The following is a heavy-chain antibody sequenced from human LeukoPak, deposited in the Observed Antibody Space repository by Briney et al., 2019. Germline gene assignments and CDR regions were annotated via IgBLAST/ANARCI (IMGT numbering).Heavy chain of an antibody. J-gene: IGHJ5*02. Sequence: PSETLSLTCTVSGGSISSSDYYWDWIRQPPGKGLEWIGSIYYSGSTYYNPSLKSRVTISVDTSKSQFSLKLSSVMAADTAVYYCARSVDIWSRNWIDPWGQGTLVTVSS. CDR1: GGSISSSDYY. CDR3: ARSVDIWSRNWIDP. D-gene: IGHD3-3*01. CDR2: IYYSGST. V-gene: IGHV4-39*01.